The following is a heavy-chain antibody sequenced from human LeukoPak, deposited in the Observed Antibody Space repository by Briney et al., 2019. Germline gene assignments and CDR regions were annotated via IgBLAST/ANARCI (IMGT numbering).Heavy chain of an antibody. V-gene: IGHV3-30-3*01. CDR2: ISYDGSNK. J-gene: IGHJ5*02. Sequence: PGGSLRLSCAASGFTVSSYAMHWVRQAPGKGLEWVTGISYDGSNKYYADSVKGRFTISRDNSINTLYLQMNSLRPEDTAVYYCARDSASSWYVGENWFDPWGQGTLVTVSS. CDR1: GFTVSSYA. D-gene: IGHD6-13*01. CDR3: ARDSASSWYVGENWFDP.